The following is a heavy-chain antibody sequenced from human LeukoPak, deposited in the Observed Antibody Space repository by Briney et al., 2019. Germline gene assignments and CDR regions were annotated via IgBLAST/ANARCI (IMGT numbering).Heavy chain of an antibody. CDR2: IGTSGDT. D-gene: IGHD6-19*01. CDR3: SRVGSSGWPNYFDS. CDR1: GFTFSSYD. Sequence: GGSLRLSCAASGFTFSSYDMHWVRQATGKVLEWVSVIGTSGDTYYAGSVKGRFTISRENAKNSLYLQMNSPTAGDTAVYFCSRVGSSGWPNYFDSWGQGTLVTVSS. J-gene: IGHJ4*02. V-gene: IGHV3-13*04.